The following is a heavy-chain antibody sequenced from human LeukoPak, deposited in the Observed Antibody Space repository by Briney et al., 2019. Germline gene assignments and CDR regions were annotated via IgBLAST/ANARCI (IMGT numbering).Heavy chain of an antibody. Sequence: GGSLRLSCAASGFTFSDYYMNWIRQAPGKGLEWISYMSSSGSTISYADSATGRFTVSRDNAKNSLYLQMNSLRAEDTAVYYCARSILPAANAIDYWGQGTLLTVSS. V-gene: IGHV3-11*04. J-gene: IGHJ4*02. CDR2: MSSSGSTI. CDR1: GFTFSDYY. CDR3: ARSILPAANAIDY. D-gene: IGHD2-2*01.